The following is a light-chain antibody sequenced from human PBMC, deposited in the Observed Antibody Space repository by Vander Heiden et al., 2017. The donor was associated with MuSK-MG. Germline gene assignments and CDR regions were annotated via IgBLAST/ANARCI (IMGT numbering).Light chain of an antibody. CDR3: CSDACSYIVV. Sequence: SALTQPRSVSGSPGQSVTISCTGTSSDVGGYNYVSWYQQHPGNARILMIYDARKRPAGVPDRFSGSKSGNTASLTISGLQAEDDAEYYCCSDACSYIVVFGGGTKLTVL. V-gene: IGLV2-11*01. CDR1: SSDVGGYNY. CDR2: DAR. J-gene: IGLJ2*01.